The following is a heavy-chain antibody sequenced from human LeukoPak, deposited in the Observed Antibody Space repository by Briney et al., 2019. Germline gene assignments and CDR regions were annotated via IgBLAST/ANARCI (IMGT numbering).Heavy chain of an antibody. CDR1: GFTLSSNA. Sequence: GGSLRLSCAASGFTLSSNAMHWVRQAPGKGLEWVAVISYDGSNKYYADSVKGRFTISRDSSKNTLYLQMNSLRAEDTAVYYCXXXXAXTXTFDYWGQGALVT. CDR2: ISYDGSNK. V-gene: IGHV3-30-3*01. J-gene: IGHJ4*02. CDR3: XXXXAXTXTFDY.